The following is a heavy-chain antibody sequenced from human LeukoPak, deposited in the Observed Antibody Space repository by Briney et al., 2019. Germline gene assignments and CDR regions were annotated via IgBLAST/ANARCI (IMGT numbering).Heavy chain of an antibody. D-gene: IGHD3-22*01. V-gene: IGHV3-53*01. Sequence: GGSLRLSCAASGFTVSSNYMTWVRQAPGKGLVWVSLIYSGGSTYYADSVKGRFTISRDNSKNTLYLQMNSLRAEDTAVYYCARGTSSGYFQLYFDYWGQGTLVTVSS. J-gene: IGHJ4*02. CDR2: IYSGGST. CDR3: ARGTSSGYFQLYFDY. CDR1: GFTVSSNY.